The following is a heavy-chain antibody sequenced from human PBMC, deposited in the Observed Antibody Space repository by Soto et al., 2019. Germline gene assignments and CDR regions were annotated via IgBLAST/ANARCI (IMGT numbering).Heavy chain of an antibody. CDR2: ISAGFGTT. Sequence: RASVKVSCKASGGTFGTYAIGWVRRAPGQSLEWMGQISAGFGTTDLAQMFQGRVTITADKFTTTVHMELSSLRSDDTAVYYCATDCSGDSCYGAYGMDVWGQGTTVTVSS. CDR1: GGTFGTYA. J-gene: IGHJ6*02. V-gene: IGHV1-69*06. CDR3: ATDCSGDSCYGAYGMDV. D-gene: IGHD2-15*01.